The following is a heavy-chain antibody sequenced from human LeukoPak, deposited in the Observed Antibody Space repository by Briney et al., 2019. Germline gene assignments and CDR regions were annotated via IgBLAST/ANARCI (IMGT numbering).Heavy chain of an antibody. Sequence: GGPLRLSCAASGFTFSSFEMNWVRQTPGRGLEWISYISSSGSIIYYADSVRGRFTISRDNAKNSLYLQMNSLRGEDTALYYCARRFDVWGKGTTVTVSS. J-gene: IGHJ6*04. CDR2: ISSSGSII. D-gene: IGHD3-10*01. CDR1: GFTFSSFE. V-gene: IGHV3-48*03. CDR3: ARRFDV.